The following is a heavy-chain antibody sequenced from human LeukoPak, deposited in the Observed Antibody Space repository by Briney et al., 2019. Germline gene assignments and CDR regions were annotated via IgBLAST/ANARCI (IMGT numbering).Heavy chain of an antibody. CDR3: ARAWGGGSHRSWFDP. D-gene: IGHD1-26*01. J-gene: IGHJ5*02. CDR2: INHSGST. CDR1: GGSFSGYY. V-gene: IGHV4-34*01. Sequence: PSETLSLTCAVYGGSFSGYYWSWIRQPPGKGLEWIGEINHSGSTNYNPSLKSRVTISVDTSKNQFSLKLSSVTAADTAVYYCARAWGGGSHRSWFDPWGQGTLVTVSS.